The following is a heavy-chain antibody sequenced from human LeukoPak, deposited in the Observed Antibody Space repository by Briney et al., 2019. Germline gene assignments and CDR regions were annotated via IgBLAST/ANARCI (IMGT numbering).Heavy chain of an antibody. J-gene: IGHJ6*02. CDR1: GGSISSYY. Sequence: SETLSLTCTVSGGSISSYYWSWIRQPPGKGLEGLGNFYYSGSTNYNPSLKSRVTISVDTSKNQFSLKLSSVTAADTAVYYCARGPRAVNHYYYYGMDVWGQGTTVTVSS. D-gene: IGHD1-14*01. V-gene: IGHV4-59*12. CDR2: FYYSGST. CDR3: ARGPRAVNHYYYYGMDV.